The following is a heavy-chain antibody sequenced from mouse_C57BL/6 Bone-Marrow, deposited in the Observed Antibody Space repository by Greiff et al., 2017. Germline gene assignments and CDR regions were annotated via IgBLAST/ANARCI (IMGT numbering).Heavy chain of an antibody. CDR2: IHPNSGST. D-gene: IGHD2-4*01. J-gene: IGHJ3*01. Sequence: QVQLQQPGAELVKPGASVKLSCKASGYTFTSYWMHWVKQRPGQGLEWIGMIHPNSGSTNYNEKFKSKATLTVDKSSSTAYMQLSSLTSEYSAVYYCARSDDYDVSWFAYWGQGTLVTVSA. CDR3: ARSDDYDVSWFAY. V-gene: IGHV1-64*01. CDR1: GYTFTSYW.